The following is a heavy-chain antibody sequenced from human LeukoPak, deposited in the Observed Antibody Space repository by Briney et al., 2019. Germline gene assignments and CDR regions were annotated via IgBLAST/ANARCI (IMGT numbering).Heavy chain of an antibody. CDR1: GATLNIGHA. Sequence: ASVKVSCKAFGATLNIGHAFIWARQAPGQELQWMGRIIPFLGEVNYAQNFQGRVSFTADKSTATMYMEMKSLRLDDTAIYYCSPCGHAYDWFGPWGQGTLVTVSS. CDR3: SPCGHAYDWFGP. J-gene: IGHJ5*02. V-gene: IGHV1-69*04. CDR2: IIPFLGEV. D-gene: IGHD5-12*01.